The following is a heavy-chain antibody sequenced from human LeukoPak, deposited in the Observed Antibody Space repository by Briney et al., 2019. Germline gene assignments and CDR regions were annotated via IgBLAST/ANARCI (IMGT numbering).Heavy chain of an antibody. V-gene: IGHV1-69*06. CDR1: GGTFSSYA. D-gene: IGHD6-13*01. CDR2: IIPIFGTA. J-gene: IGHJ4*02. Sequence: ASVKVSCKASGGTFSSYAISWVRQAPGQGLEWMGGIIPIFGTANYAQKFQGRVTITADKSTSTAYMELSSLRPEDTAVYYCAREVTGYSSSWQYYFDYWGQGTLVTVSS. CDR3: AREVTGYSSSWQYYFDY.